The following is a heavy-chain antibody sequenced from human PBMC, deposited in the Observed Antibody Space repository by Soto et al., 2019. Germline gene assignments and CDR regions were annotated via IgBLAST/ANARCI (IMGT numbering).Heavy chain of an antibody. D-gene: IGHD3-3*01. V-gene: IGHV1-18*01. CDR1: GYTFTSYG. Sequence: ASVKVSCKASGYTFTSYGISWVRQAPGQGLEWMGWISAYNGNTNYAQKLQGRVTMTTDTSTSTAYMELRSLRSDDTAVYYCARDEYDFWSGYYSACGYWGQGTLVTVSS. J-gene: IGHJ4*02. CDR3: ARDEYDFWSGYYSACGY. CDR2: ISAYNGNT.